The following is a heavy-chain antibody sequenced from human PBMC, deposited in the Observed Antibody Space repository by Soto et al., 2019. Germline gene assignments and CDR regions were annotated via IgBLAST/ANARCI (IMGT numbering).Heavy chain of an antibody. D-gene: IGHD1-1*01. CDR1: GGSISSSRYY. J-gene: IGHJ4*01. V-gene: IGHV4-39*01. Sequence: SETLSLTCTVSGGSISSSRYYCGWIRQPPGKGLEWIGSIYYSGSTYYNPSLKSRVTISVDTSKNQFSLKLSSVTAADTAVYYCAIHNLSEIPPWTLIDYRGQRTPVTVSS. CDR2: IYYSGST. CDR3: AIHNLSEIPPWTLIDY.